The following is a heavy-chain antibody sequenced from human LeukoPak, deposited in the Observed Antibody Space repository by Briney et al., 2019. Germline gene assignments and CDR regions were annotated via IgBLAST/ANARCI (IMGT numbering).Heavy chain of an antibody. CDR1: GGSISSGGYY. D-gene: IGHD3-22*01. J-gene: IGHJ4*02. Sequence: SETLSLTCTVSGGSISSGGYYWSWIRQPPGKGLEWIGYIYYSGSTNYNPSLKSRVTISVDTSKNQFSLKLSSVTAADTAVYYCARAYYYDTSGYPRPAYFDYWGQGTLVTVSS. V-gene: IGHV4-61*08. CDR2: IYYSGST. CDR3: ARAYYYDTSGYPRPAYFDY.